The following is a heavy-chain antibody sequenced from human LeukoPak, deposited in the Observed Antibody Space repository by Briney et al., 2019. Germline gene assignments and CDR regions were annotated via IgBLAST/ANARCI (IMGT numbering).Heavy chain of an antibody. V-gene: IGHV4-34*01. CDR3: ARGGFYCGDDCYVDY. D-gene: IGHD2-21*02. Sequence: SETLPLTCAVYGGSLSYYYWSWIRQSPEKGLEWIGEINRSGSTNYNPSLKSRVSISVDTSKNQFSLKLSSVTAADTAIYYCARGGFYCGDDCYVDYWGQGALVTVSS. CDR1: GGSLSYYY. J-gene: IGHJ4*02. CDR2: INRSGST.